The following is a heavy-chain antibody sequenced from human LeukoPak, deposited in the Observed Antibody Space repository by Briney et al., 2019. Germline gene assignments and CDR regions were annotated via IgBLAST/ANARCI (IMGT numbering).Heavy chain of an antibody. D-gene: IGHD6-19*01. J-gene: IGHJ2*01. CDR2: IYYTGTT. Sequence: ASETLSLTCTVSGGSISSYYWSWIRQPPGKGLEWIGYIYYTGTTNYNPSLSGRVTISVDTSKNQFSLKLRSVTAADTAVHYCARDLVGGGQWLPRGYFDLWGRGTLVTVSS. CDR3: ARDLVGGGQWLPRGYFDL. CDR1: GGSISSYY. V-gene: IGHV4-59*01.